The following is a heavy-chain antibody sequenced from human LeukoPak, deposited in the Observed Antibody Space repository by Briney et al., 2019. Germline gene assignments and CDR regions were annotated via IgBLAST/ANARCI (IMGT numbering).Heavy chain of an antibody. D-gene: IGHD2-2*01. Sequence: SQTLSLTCTVSGGSISSGSYYWSWIRQPAGKGLEWIGRIYTSGSTNYNPSLKSRVTISVDTSKNQFSPKLSSVTAADTAVYSFARGVEVVVVPALGAYYNYSYSMDVWAKGPRSPSP. V-gene: IGHV4-61*02. CDR2: IYTSGST. CDR3: ARGVEVVVVPALGAYYNYSYSMDV. CDR1: GGSISSGSYY. J-gene: IGHJ6*03.